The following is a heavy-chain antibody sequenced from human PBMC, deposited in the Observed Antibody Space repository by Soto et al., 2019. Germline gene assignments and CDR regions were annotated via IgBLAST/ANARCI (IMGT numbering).Heavy chain of an antibody. CDR2: IYYSGST. V-gene: IGHV4-31*03. CDR1: GGSISSGGYY. Sequence: PSETLSLTCTVSGGSISSGGYYWSWIRQHPGKGLEWIGYIYYSGSTYYNPSLKSRVTISVDTSKNQFSLKLSFVTAADTAVYYCARTMTTVVTPCFWFDPWGQGTLVTVSS. D-gene: IGHD4-17*01. J-gene: IGHJ5*02. CDR3: ARTMTTVVTPCFWFDP.